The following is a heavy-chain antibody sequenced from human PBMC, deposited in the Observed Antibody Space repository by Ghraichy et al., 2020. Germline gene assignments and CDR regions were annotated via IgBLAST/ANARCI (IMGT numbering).Heavy chain of an antibody. J-gene: IGHJ6*02. CDR2: TNHSGST. CDR1: GGSFSGYY. Sequence: SETLSLTCAVYGGSFSGYYWSWIRQPPGKGLEWIGETNHSGSTNYNPSLKSRVTISVDTSKNQFSLKLSSVTAADTAVYYCARVFVSSILLYYYYGMDVWGQGTTVTVSS. V-gene: IGHV4-34*01. CDR3: ARVFVSSILLYYYYGMDV. D-gene: IGHD6-6*01.